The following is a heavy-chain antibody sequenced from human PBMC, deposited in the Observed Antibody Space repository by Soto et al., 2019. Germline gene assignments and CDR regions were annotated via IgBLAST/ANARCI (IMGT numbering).Heavy chain of an antibody. CDR2: IKHSGST. D-gene: IGHD2-15*01. Sequence: SETLSLTCAVYDGSFTGFDWTWIRRRPGKGLEWIGEIKHSGSTNYNPSLTRRVTISVDTSKNQFSLKLNSVTAVDTAVYYCARGVTFVRYSMDLWGQGTTVTVSS. J-gene: IGHJ6*02. CDR1: DGSFTGFD. V-gene: IGHV4-34*01. CDR3: ARGVTFVRYSMDL.